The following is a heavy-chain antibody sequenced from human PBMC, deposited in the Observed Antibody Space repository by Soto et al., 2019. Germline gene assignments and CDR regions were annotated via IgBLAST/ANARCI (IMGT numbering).Heavy chain of an antibody. D-gene: IGHD1-1*01. Sequence: GESLKISCKGSVYSFTSYWIAWLRQIPGKGLECMGIIYPGDSDTRYSPSFQGQVTISVDKSINTAYLQWSSLRASDTEIYYCARHGKLSSRKNYFDSWGQGALVTVSS. CDR2: IYPGDSDT. CDR1: VYSFTSYW. V-gene: IGHV5-51*01. J-gene: IGHJ4*02. CDR3: ARHGKLSSRKNYFDS.